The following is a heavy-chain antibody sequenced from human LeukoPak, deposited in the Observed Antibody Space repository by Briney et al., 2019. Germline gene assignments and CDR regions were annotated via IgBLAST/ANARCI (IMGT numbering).Heavy chain of an antibody. V-gene: IGHV4-39*07. D-gene: IGHD2-2*01. Sequence: PSETLSLTCTVSGGSISSSSYYWGWIRQPPGKGLEWIGSIYYSGSTYYNPSLKSRVTISVDTSKNQFSLKLSSVTAADTAVYYCARHSSLVVPAAMFVYWFDPWGQGTLVTVSS. CDR3: ARHSSLVVPAAMFVYWFDP. CDR2: IYYSGST. J-gene: IGHJ5*02. CDR1: GGSISSSSYY.